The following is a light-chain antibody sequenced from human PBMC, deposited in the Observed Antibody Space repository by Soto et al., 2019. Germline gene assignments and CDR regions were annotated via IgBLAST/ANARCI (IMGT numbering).Light chain of an antibody. CDR3: QQCDNLLLT. V-gene: IGKV1-5*03. Sequence: QMTQPPYTLSGSVGDRVDITCRASQTISSWLAWYQQKPGKAPKLLIYKASTLKSGVPSRFSGSGSGTEVTLTISSLHPEYIATYYCQQCDNLLLTFGGGTKVDIK. CDR2: KAS. J-gene: IGKJ4*01. CDR1: QTISSW.